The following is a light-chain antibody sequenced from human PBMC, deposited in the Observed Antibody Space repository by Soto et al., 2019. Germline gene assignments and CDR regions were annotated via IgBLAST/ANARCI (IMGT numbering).Light chain of an antibody. CDR2: WAS. J-gene: IGKJ2*01. CDR1: QSVLYSSNNMNY. CDR3: QQYYSTPYT. V-gene: IGKV4-1*01. Sequence: DIVMTQSPASLAVSLGERATINCKSSQSVLYSSNNMNYLAWYQHKPGQPPKLLIYWASTRESGVPDRFSGSGSGTDFTLTISSLQAEDVAVYYCQQYYSTPYTFGQGTKLEIK.